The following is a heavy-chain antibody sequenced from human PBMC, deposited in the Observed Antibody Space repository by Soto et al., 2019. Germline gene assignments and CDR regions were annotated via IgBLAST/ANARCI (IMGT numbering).Heavy chain of an antibody. CDR1: GFTFSSYA. J-gene: IGHJ4*02. Sequence: QVQLVESGGGVVQPGRSLRLSCAASGFTFSSYAMHWVRQAPGKGLEWVAVISYDGSNKYYADSVKGRFTISRDNSKNTLNLQMNSLRAEDTAVYYCARAPPHTSVDTAMAVDYWGQGTLVTVSS. V-gene: IGHV3-30-3*01. CDR3: ARAPPHTSVDTAMAVDY. D-gene: IGHD5-18*01. CDR2: ISYDGSNK.